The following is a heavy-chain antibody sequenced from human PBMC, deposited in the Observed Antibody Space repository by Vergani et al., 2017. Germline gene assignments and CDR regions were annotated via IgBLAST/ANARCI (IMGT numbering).Heavy chain of an antibody. V-gene: IGHV3-30*02. CDR2: IGYDGRIK. CDR3: AKDGRENSDYEYFDY. J-gene: IGHJ4*02. D-gene: IGHD4-11*01. Sequence: QVQLVETGGGVVQPGGSLRLYCATSGFSFNTYGAHWVRQAPGKGLEWVAFIGYDGRIKYNVDSVKGRFTISRDTSKKTLSLQMRSLIADDTAVYYCAKDGRENSDYEYFDYWGQGTLVTVSS. CDR1: GFSFNTYG.